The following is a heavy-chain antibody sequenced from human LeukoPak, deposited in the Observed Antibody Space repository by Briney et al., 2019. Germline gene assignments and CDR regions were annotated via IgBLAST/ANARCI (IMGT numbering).Heavy chain of an antibody. D-gene: IGHD1-1*01. V-gene: IGHV3-23*01. CDR2: IRHSYGST. J-gene: IGHJ4*02. Sequence: GGSLRLSCAASGFAFSSYAMHWVRQAPGKGLEWVSGIRHSYGSTYYADAVKGRFTISSDKSKNTLFLQMNSLRAEDTALYYCAKGLETESRLDSWGQGTLVTVSS. CDR1: GFAFSSYA. CDR3: AKGLETESRLDS.